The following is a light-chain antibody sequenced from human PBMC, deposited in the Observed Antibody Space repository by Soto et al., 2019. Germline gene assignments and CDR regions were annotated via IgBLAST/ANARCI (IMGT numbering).Light chain of an antibody. CDR3: QQRSNWPPIT. CDR2: DAT. J-gene: IGKJ5*01. Sequence: EVVLTQSPVTLSLAPGERATLSCRASQSVSSYLAWYQKKPGQAPRLLIHDATNRATGIPARFSGSGSGTDFTLTISSLDLEDLAVYYCQQRSNWPPITLGQGTRLEIK. CDR1: QSVSSY. V-gene: IGKV3-11*01.